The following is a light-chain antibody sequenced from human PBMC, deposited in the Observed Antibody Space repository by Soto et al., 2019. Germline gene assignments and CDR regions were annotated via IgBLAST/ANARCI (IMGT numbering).Light chain of an antibody. CDR3: SSYTSSNTFYV. V-gene: IGLV2-14*01. Sequence: QSVLTQPASVSGSPGQSIIISCTGTSSDVGGYNYVSWYQQHPGKAPKLMIYEVTNRPSGVSNRFSGSKSGNTASLTISGLQAEDEADYYCSSYTSSNTFYVFGTGTKVTVL. CDR2: EVT. CDR1: SSDVGGYNY. J-gene: IGLJ1*01.